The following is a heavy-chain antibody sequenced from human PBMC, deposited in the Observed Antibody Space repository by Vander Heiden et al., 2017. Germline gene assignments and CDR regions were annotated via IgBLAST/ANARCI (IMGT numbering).Heavy chain of an antibody. CDR1: GFYFNDAW. J-gene: IGHJ4*02. CDR2: IKGEIDGGTT. CDR3: TTDFRDQDY. D-gene: IGHD3-10*01. Sequence: EVQVVESGGGLVKPGGSLRLSCSVSGFYFNDAWMSWVRQAPGKGLEWVGRIKGEIDGGTTHYATPVNGRFTISRDDSKNMLYLQMNSLTTEDTAVYYCTTDFRDQDYWGQGTRVTVSS. V-gene: IGHV3-15*01.